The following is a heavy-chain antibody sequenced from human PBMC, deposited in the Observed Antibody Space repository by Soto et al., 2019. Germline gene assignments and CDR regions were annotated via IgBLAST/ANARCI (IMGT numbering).Heavy chain of an antibody. CDR1: GFSLSDYA. J-gene: IGHJ6*02. CDR2: ISSDSRTI. Sequence: GGSLRLSCVASGFSLSDYAVNWVRQAPGKGLEWVSFISSDSRTIYYADSVEGRFTVSRDNARNSVSLQMDSLRDEDAAVYYCARIKLVLWFFINVDVYEIDVWGQGTPVTGSS. CDR3: ARIKLVLWFFINVDVYEIDV. D-gene: IGHD2-21*01. V-gene: IGHV3-48*02.